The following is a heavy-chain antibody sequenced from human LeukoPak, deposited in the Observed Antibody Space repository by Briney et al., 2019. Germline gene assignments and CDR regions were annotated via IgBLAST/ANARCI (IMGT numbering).Heavy chain of an antibody. CDR1: GFTFSSYA. J-gene: IGHJ6*02. D-gene: IGHD5-12*01. CDR2: ISGSGGST. V-gene: IGHV3-23*01. Sequence: GGSLRLSCAASGFTFSSYAMSWVRQAPGKGLEWVSAISGSGGSTYYADSVKGRFTISRDNAKNSLYLQMNSLRAEDTAVYYCAREMSGYDSHHYYYGMDVWGQGTTVTVSS. CDR3: AREMSGYDSHHYYYGMDV.